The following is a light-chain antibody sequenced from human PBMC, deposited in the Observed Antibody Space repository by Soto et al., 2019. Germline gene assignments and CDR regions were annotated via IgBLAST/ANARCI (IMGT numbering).Light chain of an antibody. CDR3: QQSYSTWT. Sequence: DIQMTQSPSSLSASVGARVTITCRASQSISSYLNWYQQKPGKAPKLLIYAASSLQSGVPSRFSGSGSGTDFNLTISSLQPEDFATYYCQQSYSTWTFGQGTKVDIK. CDR1: QSISSY. V-gene: IGKV1-39*01. J-gene: IGKJ1*01. CDR2: AAS.